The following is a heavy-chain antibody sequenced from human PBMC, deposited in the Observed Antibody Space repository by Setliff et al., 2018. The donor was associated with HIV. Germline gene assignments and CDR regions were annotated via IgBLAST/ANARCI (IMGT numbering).Heavy chain of an antibody. Sequence: ASVKVSCKASGYTFTSYGMSWVRQAPGQGLEWMGWISAYNGNTHYAQKLQGRVTMTRDTSISTAYMELSSLRSDDTAVYYCARGTAPRPASVLEFLEWLFPNWFDPWGQGTLVTVSS. V-gene: IGHV1-18*01. CDR3: ARGTAPRPASVLEFLEWLFPNWFDP. J-gene: IGHJ5*02. CDR2: ISAYNGNT. D-gene: IGHD3-3*02. CDR1: GYTFTSYG.